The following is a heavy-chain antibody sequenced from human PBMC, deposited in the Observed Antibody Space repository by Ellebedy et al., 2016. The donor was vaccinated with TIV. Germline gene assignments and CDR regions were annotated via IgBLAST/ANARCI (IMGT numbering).Heavy chain of an antibody. D-gene: IGHD2-21*01. CDR2: IKQDGSER. J-gene: IGHJ4*02. CDR1: GFTFSTYW. CDR3: AREVGGGGAY. Sequence: GGSLRLSXAASGFTFSTYWMSWVRQAPGKGPEWVANIKQDGSERYYVDSVKDRFTISRDNAKSSLYLQMNSLRAEDTAVYYCAREVGGGGAYWGQGTLVTVSS. V-gene: IGHV3-7*01.